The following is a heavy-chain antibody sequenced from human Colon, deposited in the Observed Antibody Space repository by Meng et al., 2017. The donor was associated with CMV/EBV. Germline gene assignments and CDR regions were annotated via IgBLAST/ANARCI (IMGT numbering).Heavy chain of an antibody. V-gene: IGHV1-2*02. CDR2: IYPQDGGT. J-gene: IGHJ4*02. CDR3: VRESWYFDF. CDR1: GYTFTANH. Sequence: QGQLVTSGTEVKKPGASLKVSCKTSGYTFTANHLHWVRQAPGQGLEWMGWIYPQDGGTYFAQKFQDRVTLTRDTSITTAYMELSGLTSDDTAIYYCVRESWYFDFWGEGTLVTVSS. D-gene: IGHD6-13*01.